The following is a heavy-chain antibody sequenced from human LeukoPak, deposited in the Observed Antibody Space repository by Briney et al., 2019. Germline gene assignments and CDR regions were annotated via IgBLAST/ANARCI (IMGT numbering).Heavy chain of an antibody. Sequence: SETLSLTCTVSGGSISSYYWSWIRQPPGKGLEWIGYIYYSGSANYNPSLKSRVTISVDTSKKQFSLKLSSVTAADTAVYYCARVDTAMVGFPFDYWGQGTLVTVSS. CDR1: GGSISSYY. J-gene: IGHJ4*02. D-gene: IGHD5-18*01. CDR3: ARVDTAMVGFPFDY. V-gene: IGHV4-59*01. CDR2: IYYSGSA.